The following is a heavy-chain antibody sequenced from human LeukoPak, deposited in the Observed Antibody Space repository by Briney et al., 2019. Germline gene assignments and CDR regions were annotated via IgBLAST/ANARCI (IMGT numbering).Heavy chain of an antibody. CDR2: INHSGST. D-gene: IGHD6-19*01. CDR1: GGSFSGYY. J-gene: IGHJ3*02. CDR3: ARGREWLVPQNAFDI. V-gene: IGHV4-34*01. Sequence: SETLSLTCAVYGGSFSGYYSSWLRQPPGXXXEWIGEINHSGSTNYNPSLKSRVTISVDTSKNQFSLKLSSVTAADTAVYYCARGREWLVPQNAFDIWGQGTMVTVSS.